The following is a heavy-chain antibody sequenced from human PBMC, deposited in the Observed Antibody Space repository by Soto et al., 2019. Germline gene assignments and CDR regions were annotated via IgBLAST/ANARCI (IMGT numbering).Heavy chain of an antibody. J-gene: IGHJ6*02. CDR3: ARGSSDRLLPVEV. CDR2: IYYTGST. CDR1: GDSIINYY. V-gene: IGHV4-59*01. Sequence: PSETLSLTCNVSGDSIINYYWNWIRQTPGKGLEWIGYIYYTGSTNYNPSLESRVNIFIDKSKTHFSLKLNSVTAADTGVYFCARGSSDRLLPVEVWGRGTTVTVSS. D-gene: IGHD6-25*01.